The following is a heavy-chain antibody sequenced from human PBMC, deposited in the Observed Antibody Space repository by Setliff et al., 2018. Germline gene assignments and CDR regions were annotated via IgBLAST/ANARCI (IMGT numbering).Heavy chain of an antibody. Sequence: GGSLRLSCVVSGFTFRNFGMTWVRQAPGKGLEWLAKISGASSTIYYADSVKGRFTISRGTSQNTLFLQMNSLRPEDTGVYYCAKDKDVDGAPWFFDYWGQGTLVTVSS. J-gene: IGHJ4*02. CDR3: AKDKDVDGAPWFFDY. V-gene: IGHV3-48*01. CDR1: GFTFRNFG. CDR2: ISGASSTI. D-gene: IGHD2-8*01.